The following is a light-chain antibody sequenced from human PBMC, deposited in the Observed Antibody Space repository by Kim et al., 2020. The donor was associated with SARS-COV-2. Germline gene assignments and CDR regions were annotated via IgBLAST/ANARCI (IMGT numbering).Light chain of an antibody. V-gene: IGLV1-44*01. CDR2: TNY. Sequence: GQMVIISCSGRSSNIGSNAVNWYQHLPGTAPKLLIYTNYQRPSGVPDRFSGSKSGTSASLAIIGLQSEDEADYYCAAWDDSLHEYVFGTGTKVTVL. CDR3: AAWDDSLHEYV. CDR1: SSNIGSNA. J-gene: IGLJ1*01.